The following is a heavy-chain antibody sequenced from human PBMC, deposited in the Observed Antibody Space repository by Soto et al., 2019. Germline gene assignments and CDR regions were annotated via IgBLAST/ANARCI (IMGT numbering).Heavy chain of an antibody. D-gene: IGHD3-16*01. CDR1: GYTFTSYG. J-gene: IGHJ4*01. CDR2: ISAYNGNT. V-gene: IGHV1-18*01. CDR3: AVMITFGFELDY. Sequence: ASVKVSCKASGYTFTSYGISWARQAPGQGLEWMGWISAYNGNTNYAQKLQGRVTMTTDTSTSTAYMELRSLRSDDTAVYYCAVMITFGFELDYWGHGTLVTVSS.